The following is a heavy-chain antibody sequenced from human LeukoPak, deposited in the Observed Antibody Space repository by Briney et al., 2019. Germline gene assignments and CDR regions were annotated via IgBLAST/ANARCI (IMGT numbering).Heavy chain of an antibody. V-gene: IGHV3-48*03. CDR3: ASFSDY. CDR1: GFTFSSFE. Sequence: GGSLRLSCTASGFTFSSFEMNWVRQAPGKGLEWVSYISTSGTTIYYADSVKGRFTISRDNAENSLYLQVNSLRAEDTAIYYCASFSDYWGRGTLVTVSS. J-gene: IGHJ4*02. CDR2: ISTSGTTI.